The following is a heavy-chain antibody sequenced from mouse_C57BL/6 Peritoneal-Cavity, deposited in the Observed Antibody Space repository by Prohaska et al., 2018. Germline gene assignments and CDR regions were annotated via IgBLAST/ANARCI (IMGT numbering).Heavy chain of an antibody. V-gene: IGHV1-64*01. Sequence: QVQLQQPGAELVKPGASVKLSCKASGYTFTSYWMHWVKQRPGQGLEWIGMIHPNSGSTNYNEKLKSKATLTVDKSSSTAYMQLSSLTSEDSAVYYCARSGGGSRGYAMDYWGQGTSVTVSS. CDR3: ARSGGGSRGYAMDY. CDR2: IHPNSGST. D-gene: IGHD1-1*01. J-gene: IGHJ4*01. CDR1: GYTFTSYW.